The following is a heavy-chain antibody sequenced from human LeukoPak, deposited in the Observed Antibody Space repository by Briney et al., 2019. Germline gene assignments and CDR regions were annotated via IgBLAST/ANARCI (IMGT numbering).Heavy chain of an antibody. V-gene: IGHV7-4-1*02. J-gene: IGHJ4*02. CDR1: GYTFTSYA. CDR2: INTNTGNP. Sequence: ASVKVSCKASGYTFTSYAMNWVRQAPGQGLEWMGWINTNTGNPTYAQGFTGRFVFSLDTSVSTAYLQISSLKAEDTAVYYCARDLMTTVTTGLGLNYWGQGTLVTVSS. D-gene: IGHD4-17*01. CDR3: ARDLMTTVTTGLGLNY.